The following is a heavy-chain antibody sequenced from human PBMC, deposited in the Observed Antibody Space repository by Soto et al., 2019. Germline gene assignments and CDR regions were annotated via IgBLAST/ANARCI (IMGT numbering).Heavy chain of an antibody. CDR3: ARASGSSYWFDY. CDR2: ISAYNGNT. J-gene: IGHJ5*01. V-gene: IGHV1-18*01. Sequence: ASVKVSCTASGYTFTSYGISCVRQAPGQGLEWMGWISAYNGNTNYAQKLQGRVTMTTDTSTSTVYMELRSLRSDDTAVYYCARASGSSYWFDYWGRGTLVTVSS. CDR1: GYTFTSYG. D-gene: IGHD1-26*01.